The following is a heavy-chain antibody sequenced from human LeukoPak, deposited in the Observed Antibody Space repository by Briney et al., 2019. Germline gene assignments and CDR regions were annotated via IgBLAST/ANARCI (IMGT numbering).Heavy chain of an antibody. V-gene: IGHV5-51*01. CDR3: ARRSGNFQADYNFDY. CDR2: IYPGDSDT. Sequence: GESLKISCKGSGYIFTNYWIAWVRQMPGKGLEWMGIIYPGDSDTRYSPSFQGQVTFSADKSISTAYLQWSSLKASDTAMYYCARRSGNFQADYNFDYWGQGTLVTVSS. D-gene: IGHD1-26*01. CDR1: GYIFTNYW. J-gene: IGHJ4*02.